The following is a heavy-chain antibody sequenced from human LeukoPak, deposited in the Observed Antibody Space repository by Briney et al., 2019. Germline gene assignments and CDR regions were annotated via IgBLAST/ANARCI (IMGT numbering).Heavy chain of an antibody. Sequence: GGSLRLSCAASGFTFHTYSMNWVRHAPGKGLEWVSYITSAGGTIYYADSVKGRFTISRDNAKNSLYLQMNSLRDEDTAVYYCARVIVSMVRNDYWGQGTLVTVSS. J-gene: IGHJ4*02. CDR2: ITSAGGTI. D-gene: IGHD3-10*01. V-gene: IGHV3-48*02. CDR1: GFTFHTYS. CDR3: ARVIVSMVRNDY.